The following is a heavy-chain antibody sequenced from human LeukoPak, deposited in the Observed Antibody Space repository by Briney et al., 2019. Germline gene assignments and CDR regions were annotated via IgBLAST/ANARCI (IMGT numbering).Heavy chain of an antibody. V-gene: IGHV3-7*01. CDR2: IKQGGSKK. D-gene: IGHD4-17*01. Sequence: PGGSLRLSRAASGFTFSSYWMTWVRQAPGKGLEWVANIKQGGSKKYYVDSVKGRFTISRDNAKNSLYVQMNSLRAEDTAVYYCARVRGDYNFDYWGQGTLVTVSS. CDR1: GFTFSSYW. CDR3: ARVRGDYNFDY. J-gene: IGHJ4*02.